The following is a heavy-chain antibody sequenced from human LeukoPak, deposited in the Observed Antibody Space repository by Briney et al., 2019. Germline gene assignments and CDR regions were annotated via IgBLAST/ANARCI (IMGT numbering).Heavy chain of an antibody. Sequence: SETLSLTCTVSGGSISSYYWSWIRQPPGKGLEWIGYIYYSGSTYYNPSLKSRVTISVDTSKNQFSLKLSSVTAADTAVYYCARTRYYYNSRSYGAPYYFDYWGQGTLVNVSS. CDR2: IYYSGST. J-gene: IGHJ4*02. D-gene: IGHD3-10*01. CDR1: GGSISSYY. CDR3: ARTRYYYNSRSYGAPYYFDY. V-gene: IGHV4-59*08.